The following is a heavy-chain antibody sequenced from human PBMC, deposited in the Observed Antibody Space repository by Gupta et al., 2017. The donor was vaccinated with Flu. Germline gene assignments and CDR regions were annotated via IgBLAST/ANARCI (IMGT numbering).Heavy chain of an antibody. CDR3: AREAGGLVAEANSGNYYYYYGMDV. V-gene: IGHV1-2*01. CDR1: GSPFTGYS. J-gene: IGHJ6*02. CDR2: INPNSVGT. D-gene: IGHD1-26*01. Sequence: QVQLVQSGAAVTKPGASVQVSGRASGSPFTGYSMHWVRQAPGQGLEWRGWINPNSVGTKYEQKFRGRVTSTRYTSISTAYRGLSRRRWDDTAVYSCAREAGGLVAEANSGNYYYYYGMDVWGQGTTVTVSS.